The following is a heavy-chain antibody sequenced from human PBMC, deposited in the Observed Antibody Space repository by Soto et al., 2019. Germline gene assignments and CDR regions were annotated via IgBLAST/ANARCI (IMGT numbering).Heavy chain of an antibody. CDR3: AREYVAVADPNYYYYGMDV. CDR2: IWYDGSNK. V-gene: IGHV3-33*01. Sequence: QVQLVESGGGVVQPGRSLRLSCAASGFTFSSYGMHWVRQAPGKGLEWVAVIWYDGSNKYYADSVKGRFTISRDNSKNTLYLQMNSLRAEDTAVYYCAREYVAVADPNYYYYGMDVWGQGTTVTVSS. CDR1: GFTFSSYG. J-gene: IGHJ6*02. D-gene: IGHD6-19*01.